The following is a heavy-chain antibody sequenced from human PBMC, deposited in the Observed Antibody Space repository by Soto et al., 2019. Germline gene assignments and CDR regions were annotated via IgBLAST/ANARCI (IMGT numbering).Heavy chain of an antibody. V-gene: IGHV4-34*01. CDR3: ARGRPPSRSSGSYYFDY. CDR2: INHSGST. D-gene: IGHD6-6*01. CDR1: GGSFSGYY. Sequence: SETLSLTCAVYGGSFSGYYWSWIRQPPGKGLEWIGEINHSGSTNYSPSLKSRVTISVDTSKNQFSLKLSSVTAADTAVYYCARGRPPSRSSGSYYFDYWGQGTLVTVSS. J-gene: IGHJ4*02.